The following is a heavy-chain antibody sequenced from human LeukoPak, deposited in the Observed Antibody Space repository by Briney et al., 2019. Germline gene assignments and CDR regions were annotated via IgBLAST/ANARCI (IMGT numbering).Heavy chain of an antibody. CDR2: ISTYDDNI. Sequence: ASVKVSCKASGYTFTTYGLSWVRQAPGQGLEWLGWISTYDDNIKYAQSLQGRLTLTIDTSTSTAYMELRSLTSDDTAVYYCARDTATYCSSTSCYPDIFDYWGQGTLVTVSS. D-gene: IGHD2-2*01. V-gene: IGHV1-18*01. CDR1: GYTFTTYG. J-gene: IGHJ4*02. CDR3: ARDTATYCSSTSCYPDIFDY.